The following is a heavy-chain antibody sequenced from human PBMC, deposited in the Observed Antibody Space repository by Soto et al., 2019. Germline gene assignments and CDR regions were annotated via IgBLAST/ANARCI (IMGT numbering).Heavy chain of an antibody. V-gene: IGHV3-30-3*01. CDR2: ISYDGSNK. D-gene: IGHD3-16*01. CDR1: GFTFSIYA. J-gene: IGHJ4*02. CDR3: ARARLDTPALDY. Sequence: QVQLVESGGGVVQPGRSLRLSCAASGFTFSIYAMHWVRQAPGKGLEWVAVISYDGSNKYYADSVKGRFTISRDNSKNTRYLQMNSLRAEDTPVYYCARARLDTPALDYWGQATLVTVSS.